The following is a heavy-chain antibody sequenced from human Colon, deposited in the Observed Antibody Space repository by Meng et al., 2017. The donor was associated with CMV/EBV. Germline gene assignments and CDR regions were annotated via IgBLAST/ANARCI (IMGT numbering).Heavy chain of an antibody. J-gene: IGHJ4*02. CDR1: GFTFSSYW. Sequence: GESLKISCAASGFTFSSYWMSWVRQAPGKGLEWVANIKQDGSEKYYVDSVKGRFTISRDNAKNSLYLQMNSLRAEDTAVYYCARERIRYCSSTSCYKGIDYWGQGTLVTVSS. V-gene: IGHV3-7*01. CDR3: ARERIRYCSSTSCYKGIDY. CDR2: IKQDGSEK. D-gene: IGHD2-2*02.